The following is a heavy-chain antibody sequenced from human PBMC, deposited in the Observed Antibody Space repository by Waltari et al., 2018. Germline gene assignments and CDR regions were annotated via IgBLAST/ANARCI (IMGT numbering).Heavy chain of an antibody. CDR2: IYYSGRT. CDR1: GGSTSSSSSS. D-gene: IGHD3-16*01. Sequence: QLQLQESGPGLVKPSETLSLTCTVSGGSTSSSSSSWGWIRPPPGKGLEWIGSIYYSGRTYYNPSLKSRVTISVDTSKNQCSLKLSSVTAADTAVYYCARHRLYVWGVNLYYFDYWGQGTLVTVSS. CDR3: ARHRLYVWGVNLYYFDY. J-gene: IGHJ4*02. V-gene: IGHV4-39*01.